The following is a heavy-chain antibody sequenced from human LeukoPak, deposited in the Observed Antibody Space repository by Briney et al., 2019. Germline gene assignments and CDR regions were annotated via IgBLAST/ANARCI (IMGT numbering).Heavy chain of an antibody. CDR1: GFTFSSYW. J-gene: IGHJ3*02. CDR3: ARDRGGMIDPTDAFDI. Sequence: PGGSLRLSCAASGFTFSSYWMSWVRQAPGKGLEWVANIKQDGSEEYYVDSVKGRFTISRDNAKNSLYLQMNSLRAEDTAVYHCARDRGGMIDPTDAFDIWGQGTMVTVSS. CDR2: IKQDGSEE. V-gene: IGHV3-7*01. D-gene: IGHD3-22*01.